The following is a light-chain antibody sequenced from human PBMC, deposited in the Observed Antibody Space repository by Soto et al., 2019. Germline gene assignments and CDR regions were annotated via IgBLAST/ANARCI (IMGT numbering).Light chain of an antibody. J-gene: IGLJ1*01. CDR3: TSYTSSSTYV. V-gene: IGLV1-44*01. Sequence: QSVLTQPPSASGTPGQRVTISCSGSSSNIGSNPVNWYQHLPGTAPRLLIYSDIQRPSGVPDRFSGSKSGTSASLAISGLQSEDEADYYCTSYTSSSTYVFGTGTKVTVL. CDR1: SSNIGSNP. CDR2: SDI.